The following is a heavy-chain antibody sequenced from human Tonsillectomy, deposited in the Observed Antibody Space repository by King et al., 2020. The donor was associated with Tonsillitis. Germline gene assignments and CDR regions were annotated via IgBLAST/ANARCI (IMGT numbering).Heavy chain of an antibody. Sequence: VQLVESGGGVVQPGRSLRLSCAASGFTFNTYGMHWVRQAPGKGLEWVALITYDSNYKYYAESVKGRFSISRDNSKNTLYLQMSSLRAEDTAVYYCAKATDTYGPLWGMDVWGQGTRVTVSS. J-gene: IGHJ6*02. D-gene: IGHD2-21*01. CDR2: ITYDSNYK. CDR3: AKATDTYGPLWGMDV. CDR1: GFTFNTYG. V-gene: IGHV3-30*18.